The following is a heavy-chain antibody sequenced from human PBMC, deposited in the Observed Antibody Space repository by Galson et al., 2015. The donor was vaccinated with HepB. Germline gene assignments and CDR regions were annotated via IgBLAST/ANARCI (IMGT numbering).Heavy chain of an antibody. CDR2: ISGSGGST. CDR1: GFTFSSYA. D-gene: IGHD3-16*02. V-gene: IGHV3-23*01. J-gene: IGHJ4*02. Sequence: SLRLSCAASGFTFSSYAMSWVRQAPGKGLEWVSTISGSGGSTYYADSVKGRFAISRDNSKNTLYLQMNSLRAEDTAVYYCAGHYVWGTCRSADLRYWGQGTLVTVSS. CDR3: AGHYVWGTCRSADLRY.